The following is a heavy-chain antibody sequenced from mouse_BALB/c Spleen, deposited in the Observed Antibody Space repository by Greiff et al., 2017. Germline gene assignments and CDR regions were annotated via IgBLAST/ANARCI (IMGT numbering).Heavy chain of an antibody. CDR3: APLLRLRGTY. CDR1: GYTFTSYW. Sequence: QVQLQQPGAELVKPGASVKLSCKASGYTFTSYWMHWVKQRPGQGLEWIGEINPSNGRTNYNEKFKSKATLTVDKSSSTAYMQLSSLTSEDSAVYYCAPLLRLRGTYWGQGTLVTVSA. CDR2: INPSNGRT. D-gene: IGHD1-2*01. V-gene: IGHV1S81*02. J-gene: IGHJ3*01.